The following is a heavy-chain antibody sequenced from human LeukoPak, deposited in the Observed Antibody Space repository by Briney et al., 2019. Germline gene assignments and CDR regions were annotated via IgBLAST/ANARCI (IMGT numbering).Heavy chain of an antibody. D-gene: IGHD6-19*01. Sequence: ASVKVSCKASGGTFSSYAISWVRQAPGQGLEWMGGIIPIFGTANYVQKFQGRVTITADESTSTAYMELSSLRSEDTAVYYCARNPIAVAEGYDYWGQGTLVTVSS. CDR1: GGTFSSYA. V-gene: IGHV1-69*01. CDR3: ARNPIAVAEGYDY. J-gene: IGHJ4*02. CDR2: IIPIFGTA.